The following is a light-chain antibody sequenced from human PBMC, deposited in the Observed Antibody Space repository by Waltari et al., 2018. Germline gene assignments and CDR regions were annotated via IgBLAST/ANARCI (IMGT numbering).Light chain of an antibody. V-gene: IGLV1-40*01. CDR3: QSYDSSLSGWV. J-gene: IGLJ3*02. CDR2: ANN. CDR1: TSNIGAGYD. Sequence: QSVLPQPPSVSGAPGQRVTISCTGSTSNIGAGYDVNWYQQLPGTAPKLLIYANNNRPSGVPDRFSGSKSDTSASLAITGLQAEDEADYYCQSYDSSLSGWVFGGGTKLTVL.